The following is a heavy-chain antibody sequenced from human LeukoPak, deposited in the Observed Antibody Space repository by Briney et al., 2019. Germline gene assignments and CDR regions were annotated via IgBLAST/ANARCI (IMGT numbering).Heavy chain of an antibody. V-gene: IGHV4-59*12. Sequence: PSETLSLTCTVSGVSMSGAYWSWIRQPPGKGLEWIGYVFFTGNTRYNPSLESRLTISVDTSRSQFSLQLSSVTAADTAVYYCATSPPVVPAAITAFDIWGQGTMVTVSS. J-gene: IGHJ3*02. D-gene: IGHD2-2*01. CDR3: ATSPPVVPAAITAFDI. CDR2: VFFTGNT. CDR1: GVSMSGAY.